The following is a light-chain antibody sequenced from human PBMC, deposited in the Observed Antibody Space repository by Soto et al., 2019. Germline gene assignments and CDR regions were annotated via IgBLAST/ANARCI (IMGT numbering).Light chain of an antibody. CDR1: QSISNY. J-gene: IGKJ1*01. CDR2: AAS. V-gene: IGKV1-39*01. CDR3: QQSYITPWT. Sequence: DIQMTQSPSSLSTSVGDRVTITCRASQSISNYLNWYQQKPGKVPKLLIYAASRLQSGVPSRFSGSGSGTDFTLPISSLQPEDFATYFCQQSYITPWTFGQGTKVEI.